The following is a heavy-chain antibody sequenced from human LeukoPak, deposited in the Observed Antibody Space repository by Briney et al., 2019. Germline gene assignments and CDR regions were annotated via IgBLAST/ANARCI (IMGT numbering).Heavy chain of an antibody. CDR1: GGSISSGDYY. D-gene: IGHD3-22*01. CDR3: ARAHYYDSSLLDY. V-gene: IGHV4-30-4*01. J-gene: IGHJ4*02. Sequence: SQTLSLTCTVSGGSISSGDYYWSWIRQPPGRGLVWIGYIYYSGSTYYNPSLKSRVTISVDTSKNQFSLKLSSVTAADTAVYYCARAHYYDSSLLDYWGQGTLVTVSS. CDR2: IYYSGST.